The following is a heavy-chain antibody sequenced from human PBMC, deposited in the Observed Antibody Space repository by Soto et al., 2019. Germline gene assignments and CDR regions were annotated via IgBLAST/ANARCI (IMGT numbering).Heavy chain of an antibody. CDR1: GDSISDTRFY. D-gene: IGHD4-17*01. J-gene: IGHJ5*02. Sequence: SETLSLTCSILGDSISDTRFYWGWVRQSPEKGLEWIGSISHDGHAYYNPSLKSRVTLFADTSRNQFSLTMKSVTVADTALYFCARQVYGDYSGGNWFDPWGQGALVTVSS. V-gene: IGHV4-39*01. CDR2: ISHDGHA. CDR3: ARQVYGDYSGGNWFDP.